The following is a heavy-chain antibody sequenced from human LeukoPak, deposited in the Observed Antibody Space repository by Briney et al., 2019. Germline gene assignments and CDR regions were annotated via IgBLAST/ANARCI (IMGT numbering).Heavy chain of an antibody. V-gene: IGHV4-61*02. D-gene: IGHD2-21*01. J-gene: IGHJ4*02. Sequence: SETLSLTCTVSGGSISSGSYYWSWIRQPAGKGLEWIGRIYTSGSTNYNPSLRSRVTISVDTSKNQFSLKLSSVTAADTAVYYCARDSPIYCGGDCYRWGQGTLVTVSS. CDR2: IYTSGST. CDR3: ARDSPIYCGGDCYR. CDR1: GGSISSGSYY.